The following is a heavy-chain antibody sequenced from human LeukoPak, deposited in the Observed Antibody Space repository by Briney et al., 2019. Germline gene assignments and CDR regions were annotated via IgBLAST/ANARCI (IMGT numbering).Heavy chain of an antibody. J-gene: IGHJ6*02. Sequence: SETLSLTCTVSGGSISSYYWSWIRQPPGKGLEWIGYIYYSGSTNYNPSLKSRVTISVDTSKNQFSLKLSSVTAADTAVYYCARGGYYDILTGDYPYYYGMDVWGQGTTLTVSS. CDR1: GGSISSYY. CDR3: ARGGYYDILTGDYPYYYGMDV. V-gene: IGHV4-59*08. CDR2: IYYSGST. D-gene: IGHD3-9*01.